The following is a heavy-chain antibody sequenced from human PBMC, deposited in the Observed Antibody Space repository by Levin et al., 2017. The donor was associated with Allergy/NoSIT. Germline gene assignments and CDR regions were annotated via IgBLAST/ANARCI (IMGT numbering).Heavy chain of an antibody. V-gene: IGHV2-5*02. Sequence: QTLSLTCTFSGFSLSTSKVAVGWIRQPPGKALEWLALIYWDHDQRYSPSLKTRLTIYKDTSKNQVFLTMTDMDPVDTATYYCAHALFSTRYFDWSITQDDWYFDLWGRGTLITVSS. J-gene: IGHJ2*01. D-gene: IGHD3-9*01. CDR2: IYWDHDQ. CDR3: AHALFSTRYFDWSITQDDWYFDL. CDR1: GFSLSTSKVA.